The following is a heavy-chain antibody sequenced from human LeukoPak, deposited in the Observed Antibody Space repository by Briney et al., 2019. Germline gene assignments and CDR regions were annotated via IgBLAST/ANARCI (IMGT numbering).Heavy chain of an antibody. D-gene: IGHD6-13*01. CDR3: AKGIGYSSSWPFDY. CDR2: ISGSGGST. CDR1: GFTFSSYA. V-gene: IGHV3-23*01. J-gene: IGHJ4*02. Sequence: PGGSLRLPCAASGFTFSSYAMSWVRQAPGKGLEWVSAISGSGGSTYYADSVKGRFTISRDNSKNTLYLQMNSLRAEDTAVYYCAKGIGYSSSWPFDYWGQGTLVTVSS.